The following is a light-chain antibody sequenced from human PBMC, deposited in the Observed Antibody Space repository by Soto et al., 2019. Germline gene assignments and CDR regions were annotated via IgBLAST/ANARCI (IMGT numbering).Light chain of an antibody. CDR1: QSISVY. CDR3: QQAKSVPRT. Sequence: DIHMTQSPSSLPASLGDRVTISXRASQSISVYVNWYQQEPGXAPKXXXAHXSSLQRGGPSRLSGSGSGTEFTLTISSLQPDDFSNYYCQQAKSVPRTFGQGTKVDIK. CDR2: HXS. V-gene: IGKV1-39*01. J-gene: IGKJ1*01.